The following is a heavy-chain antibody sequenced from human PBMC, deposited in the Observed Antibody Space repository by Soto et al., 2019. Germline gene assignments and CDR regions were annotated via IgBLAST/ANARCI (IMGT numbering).Heavy chain of an antibody. V-gene: IGHV4-30-4*01. D-gene: IGHD4-17*01. CDR2: IFDSGGT. Sequence: PSETLSLTCTVSGGSISGGVHSWSWIRQPPGKGLEWIGHIFDSGGTYYNPSLKSRLTISVDTSKNQFSLKLSSVTAADTAVYYCARGAYGETGYYFDDWGQGTLVTVSS. CDR3: ARGAYGETGYYFDD. J-gene: IGHJ4*02. CDR1: GGSISGGVHS.